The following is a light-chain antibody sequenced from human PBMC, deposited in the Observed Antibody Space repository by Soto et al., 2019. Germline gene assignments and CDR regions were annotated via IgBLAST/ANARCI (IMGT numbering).Light chain of an antibody. J-gene: IGKJ1*01. CDR1: QSISYY. Sequence: DIQLNQSPYSLSASVGDRVTITCRASQSISYYLYWYQQKQGRAPRHLLYSTSTLQSGVPSKYPGSASGTHLTLTLSSLQPEDFATYYCQRSCNTPQTFGQGTKVEIK. V-gene: IGKV1-39*01. CDR3: QRSCNTPQT. CDR2: STS.